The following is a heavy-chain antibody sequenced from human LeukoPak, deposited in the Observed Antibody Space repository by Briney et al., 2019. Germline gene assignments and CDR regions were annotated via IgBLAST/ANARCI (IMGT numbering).Heavy chain of an antibody. CDR1: GDSVSSNRAS. CDR2: TYYRSKWYN. CDR3: SRSDGASDFDY. J-gene: IGHJ4*02. Sequence: SQTLSLTCAISGDSVSSNRASWTWIRQSPSRGLEWLGRTYYRSKWYNDYAVSLKSRISVNPDTSKNQFSLQLNSVTPEDTAVYYCSRSDGASDFDYWGQGTLVTVSS. V-gene: IGHV6-1*01. D-gene: IGHD5-24*01.